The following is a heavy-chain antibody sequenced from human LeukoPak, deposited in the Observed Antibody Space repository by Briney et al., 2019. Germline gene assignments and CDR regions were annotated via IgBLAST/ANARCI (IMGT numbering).Heavy chain of an antibody. D-gene: IGHD5-18*01. V-gene: IGHV1-69*05. CDR2: IIPIFGTA. CDR1: GGTFSSYA. Sequence: SVKVSCKASGGTFSSYAISWVRQAPGQGLEWMGGIIPIFGTANYAQKFQGRVTITTDESTNTAYMELSSLRSEDTAVYYCAQGGYSYGGEYYFDYWGQGTLVTVSS. CDR3: AQGGYSYGGEYYFDY. J-gene: IGHJ4*02.